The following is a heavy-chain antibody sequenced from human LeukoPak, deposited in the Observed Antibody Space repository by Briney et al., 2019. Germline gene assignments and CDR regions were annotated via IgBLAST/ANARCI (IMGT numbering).Heavy chain of an antibody. CDR2: TSGSGNST. CDR1: GFTFSSYA. V-gene: IGHV3-23*01. D-gene: IGHD3-10*01. Sequence: PGGSLRLSCAASGFTFSSYAMSWVRQAPGKGLEWVSATSGSGNSTYYADSVKGRFTISRDNSKNTLYLQMNSLRAEDTAVYYCAKSGWFGELSDDAFDIWGQGTMVTVSS. J-gene: IGHJ3*02. CDR3: AKSGWFGELSDDAFDI.